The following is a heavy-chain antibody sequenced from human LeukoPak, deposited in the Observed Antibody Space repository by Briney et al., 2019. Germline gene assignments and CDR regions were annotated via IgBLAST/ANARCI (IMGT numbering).Heavy chain of an antibody. J-gene: IGHJ6*03. Sequence: GGSLRLSCAASGFTFSSYWMHWVRHAPGKGLVWVSRINSDGSSTNYADSVKGRFTISRDNAKNTLYLQMNSLRAEDTAVYYCASATVTKDAMDVWGKGTTVTVSS. D-gene: IGHD4-17*01. V-gene: IGHV3-74*01. CDR2: INSDGSST. CDR3: ASATVTKDAMDV. CDR1: GFTFSSYW.